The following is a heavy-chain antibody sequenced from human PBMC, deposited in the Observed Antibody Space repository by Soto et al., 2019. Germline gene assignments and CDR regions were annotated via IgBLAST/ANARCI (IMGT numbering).Heavy chain of an antibody. CDR3: ARRYGGNLDY. CDR1: GGSISSYY. CDR2: IYYSGGT. D-gene: IGHD1-26*01. V-gene: IGHV4-59*08. Sequence: QVQLRESGPGLVKPSETLSLTCTVSGGSISSYYWSWIRQPPGKGLEWIGYIYYSGGTNYNPSLKXRVTISVDSSKNHFSLKLSSVTAADTAVYYCARRYGGNLDYWGQGTLVTVSS. J-gene: IGHJ4*02.